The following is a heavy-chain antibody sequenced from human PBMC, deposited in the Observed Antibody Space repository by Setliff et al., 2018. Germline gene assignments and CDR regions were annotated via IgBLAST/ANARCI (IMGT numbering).Heavy chain of an antibody. CDR1: GGSFTNTNNY. CDR3: ASGLGFDY. V-gene: IGHV4-39*07. J-gene: IGHJ4*01. Sequence: PSETLSLTCSVSGGSFTNTNNYWGWIRQSPGKGLEWIGSIYNSGYTHYKPSLQSRATISVDTSKSQFSLNLSNVTAADTAVYYCASGLGFDYWGPGSLVTVSS. CDR2: IYNSGYT. D-gene: IGHD7-27*01.